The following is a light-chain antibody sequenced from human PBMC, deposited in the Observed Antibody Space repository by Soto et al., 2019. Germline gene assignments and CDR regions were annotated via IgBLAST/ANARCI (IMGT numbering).Light chain of an antibody. V-gene: IGLV2-14*01. CDR1: SSDVGGYNY. Sequence: QSVLTQPASVSGSPGQSITISCTGTSSDVGGYNYVSWYQQRPGKAPKLMIYDVSNRPSGVSNRFSGSKSDNTASLTISGLQADDEADYYCSSYTSSSTPYVFGTGTKLTVL. CDR3: SSYTSSSTPYV. CDR2: DVS. J-gene: IGLJ1*01.